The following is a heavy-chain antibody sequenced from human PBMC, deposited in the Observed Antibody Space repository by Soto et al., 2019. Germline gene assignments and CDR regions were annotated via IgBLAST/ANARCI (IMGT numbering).Heavy chain of an antibody. D-gene: IGHD5-18*01. Sequence: SETLSLTCAVYGGSFSGYYWSWIRQPPGKGLEWIGEINHSGSTNYNPSLKSRVTISVDTSKNQFSLKLSSVTAADTAVYYCARSRKTWIQLWLWMHWFDPWGQGTLVTVSS. CDR3: ARSRKTWIQLWLWMHWFDP. J-gene: IGHJ5*02. CDR2: INHSGST. CDR1: GGSFSGYY. V-gene: IGHV4-34*01.